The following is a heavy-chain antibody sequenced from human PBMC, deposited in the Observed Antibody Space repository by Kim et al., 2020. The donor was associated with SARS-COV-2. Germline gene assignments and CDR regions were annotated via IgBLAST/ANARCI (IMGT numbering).Heavy chain of an antibody. V-gene: IGHV6-1*01. CDR3: ARAPLQKDGMDV. J-gene: IGHJ6*02. Sequence: DYAESMKSRITINPDTSKNQFSLQVNAVTPEDTAVYYCARAPLQKDGMDVWGQGTTVTVSS.